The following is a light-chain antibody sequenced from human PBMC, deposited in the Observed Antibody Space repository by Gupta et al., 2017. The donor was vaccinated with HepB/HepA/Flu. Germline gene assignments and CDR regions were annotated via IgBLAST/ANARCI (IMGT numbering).Light chain of an antibody. Sequence: DIVMTQSPLSLPVTPGEPASISCRSSQSLLHSNGYNYLDWYLQKPGQSPQLLIYLGSNRASGVPDRFSGSGSGTDFTLKISRVEAEDVGVYYCMQTLQTPRTFGHGTNVDIK. CDR1: QSLLHSNGYNY. V-gene: IGKV2-28*01. CDR2: LGS. CDR3: MQTLQTPRT. J-gene: IGKJ3*01.